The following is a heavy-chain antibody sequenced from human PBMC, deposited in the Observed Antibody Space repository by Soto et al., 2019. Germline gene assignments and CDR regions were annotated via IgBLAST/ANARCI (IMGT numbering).Heavy chain of an antibody. Sequence: PSETLSLTCTVSGGSTSSSGYYWGWIRQPPGKGLEWIGNIFYSGTTYYNPSLKTRVTISVDTSKNQFSLKLSSVTAADTAVYYCARYCSNISCYKGSFDYWGQGTLVNV. J-gene: IGHJ4*02. CDR1: GGSTSSSGYY. V-gene: IGHV4-39*01. D-gene: IGHD2-2*02. CDR2: IFYSGTT. CDR3: ARYCSNISCYKGSFDY.